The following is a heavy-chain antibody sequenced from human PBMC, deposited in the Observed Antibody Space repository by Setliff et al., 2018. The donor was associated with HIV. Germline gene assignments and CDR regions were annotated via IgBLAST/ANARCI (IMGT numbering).Heavy chain of an antibody. V-gene: IGHV4-59*11. CDR2: IYSTGST. CDR3: AKGAGSYGDYTFDY. J-gene: IGHJ4*02. Sequence: PSETLSLTCTVSGASISSHYWSWIRQSPGKELEWIGYIYSTGSTNYNPSLQSRVSISMDASSNKFSLQVTSVTSADTAVYYCAKGAGSYGDYTFDYWGQGHLVTVSS. D-gene: IGHD4-17*01. CDR1: GASISSHY.